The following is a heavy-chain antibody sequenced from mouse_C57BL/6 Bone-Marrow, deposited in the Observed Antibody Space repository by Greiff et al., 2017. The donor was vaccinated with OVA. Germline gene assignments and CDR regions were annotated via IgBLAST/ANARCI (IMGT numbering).Heavy chain of an antibody. V-gene: IGHV2-2*01. J-gene: IGHJ2*01. D-gene: IGHD2-4*01. CDR1: GFSLTSYG. CDR2: IWSGGST. Sequence: VQVVESGPGLVQPSQSLSITCTASGFSLTSYGVHWVRQSPGQGLEWLGVIWSGGSTDDNADFKAILSISKDNAKSQVFLKMISLQADDTAIYYCARSPIYYDYDDYFDYWGQGTTLTVSS. CDR3: ARSPIYYDYDDYFDY.